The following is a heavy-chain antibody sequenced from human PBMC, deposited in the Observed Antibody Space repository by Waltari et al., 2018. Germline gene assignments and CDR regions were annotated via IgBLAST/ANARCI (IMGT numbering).Heavy chain of an antibody. J-gene: IGHJ4*02. CDR3: ARVFLVPASSGTQALFDY. CDR2: IYYSGST. Sequence: QVQLQESGPGLVKPSQTLSLTCTVPGGSISRGDYYWSWIRQPPGKGLEWIGYIYYSGSTYYNPSLKSRVTISVDTSKNQFSLKLSSVTAADTAVYYCARVFLVPASSGTQALFDYWGQGTLVTVSS. CDR1: GGSISRGDYY. D-gene: IGHD1-1*01. V-gene: IGHV4-30-4*01.